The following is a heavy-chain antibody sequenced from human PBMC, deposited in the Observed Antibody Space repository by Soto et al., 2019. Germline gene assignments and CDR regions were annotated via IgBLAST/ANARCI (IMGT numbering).Heavy chain of an antibody. V-gene: IGHV3-48*01. D-gene: IGHD3-9*01. Sequence: GGSLRLSCAASGFTFSSYSMNWVRQAPGKGLEWVAYISSSSSTIYYADSVKGRFTISRDNAKNSLYLQMNSLRAEDTAVYYCIGDFLTGYVPWGQGTLVTVSS. J-gene: IGHJ5*02. CDR2: ISSSSSTI. CDR3: IGDFLTGYVP. CDR1: GFTFSSYS.